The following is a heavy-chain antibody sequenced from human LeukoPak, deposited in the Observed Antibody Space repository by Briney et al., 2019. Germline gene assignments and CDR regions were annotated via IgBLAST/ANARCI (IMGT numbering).Heavy chain of an antibody. CDR3: ARSPATFDY. Sequence: GRSLRLSCAASGFTFSSYAMHWVRQAPGKGLEWVAVISYDGSNKYYADSVKGRFTISRDNSKNTLYLQMNSLRAEDTAVYYCARSPATFDYWGQGTLVTVSS. CDR2: ISYDGSNK. V-gene: IGHV3-30-3*01. J-gene: IGHJ4*02. CDR1: GFTFSSYA. D-gene: IGHD1-26*01.